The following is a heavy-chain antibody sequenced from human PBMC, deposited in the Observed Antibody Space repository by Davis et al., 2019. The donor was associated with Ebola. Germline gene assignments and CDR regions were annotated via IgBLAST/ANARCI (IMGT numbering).Heavy chain of an antibody. CDR3: ASRPSILCTSTSCHEYNWFDP. V-gene: IGHV4-61*08. J-gene: IGHJ5*02. Sequence: SETLSLTCTVSGGSISSGDYYWSWIRQPPGKGLEWIGYIYYSGSTNYNPSLKSRVTISVDTSKNQFSLKLSSVIAADTAVYYCASRPSILCTSTSCHEYNWFDPWGQGTLVTVSS. CDR1: GGSISSGDYY. CDR2: IYYSGST. D-gene: IGHD2-2*01.